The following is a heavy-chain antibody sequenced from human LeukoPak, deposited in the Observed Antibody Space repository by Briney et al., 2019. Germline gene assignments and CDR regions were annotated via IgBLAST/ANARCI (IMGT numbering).Heavy chain of an antibody. J-gene: IGHJ6*02. Sequence: SETLSLTCTVSGGSISSYYWSWIRQPPGEGLEWIGYIYYSGSTNYNPSLKSRVTISVDTSKNQFSLKLSSVTAADTAVYYCARDLIYSNYGGYYYGMDVWGQGTTVTVSS. D-gene: IGHD4-11*01. V-gene: IGHV4-59*01. CDR2: IYYSGST. CDR1: GGSISSYY. CDR3: ARDLIYSNYGGYYYGMDV.